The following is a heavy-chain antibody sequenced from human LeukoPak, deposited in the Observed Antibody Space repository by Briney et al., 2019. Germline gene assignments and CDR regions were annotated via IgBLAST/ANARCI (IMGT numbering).Heavy chain of an antibody. D-gene: IGHD3-22*01. V-gene: IGHV5-51*01. CDR2: IYPDDSER. CDR3: ARPADSSGYYYVLGH. J-gene: IGHJ4*02. CDR1: GYTFPTYW. Sequence: GESLKISCKTSGYTFPTYWIAWVRQMPGKGLEWVGIIYPDDSERRYSPSFQGQVTISVDKSINTAYLQLSSLKASDTAMYYCARPADSSGYYYVLGHWGQGTLVTVSS.